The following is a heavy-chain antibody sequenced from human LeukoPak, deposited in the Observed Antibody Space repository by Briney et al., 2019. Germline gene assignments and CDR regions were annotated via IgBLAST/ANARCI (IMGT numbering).Heavy chain of an antibody. J-gene: IGHJ4*02. D-gene: IGHD4-17*01. CDR1: GGSIGGSNW. CDR3: ARNYGDNNVDY. Sequence: SETLSLTCAVSGGSIGGSNWWTWVRQPPGKGLEWIGEIYHSGSTNYNPSLKSRVTISVDKSKNQFSLKLTSVTAAGTAVYYCARNYGDNNVDYWGQGTLVTVSS. CDR2: IYHSGST. V-gene: IGHV4-4*02.